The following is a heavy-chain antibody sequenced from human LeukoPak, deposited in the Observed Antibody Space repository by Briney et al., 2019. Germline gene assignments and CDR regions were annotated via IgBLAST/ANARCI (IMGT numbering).Heavy chain of an antibody. CDR3: ARDRGAGTPFDP. J-gene: IGHJ5*02. D-gene: IGHD1-1*01. V-gene: IGHV3-74*01. CDR1: GFTFSSHW. CDR2: ITTDVTNT. Sequence: RGSLRLSCAASGFTFSSHWMHWVRQVPGKGLVWVSRITTDVTNTAYADSVRGRFTISRDNAKNTLYLQMNSLRAEDTAVYYCARDRGAGTPFDPWGQGTLVTVSS.